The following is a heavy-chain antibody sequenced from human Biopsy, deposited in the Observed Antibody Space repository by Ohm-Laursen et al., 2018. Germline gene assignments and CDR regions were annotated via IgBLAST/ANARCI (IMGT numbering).Heavy chain of an antibody. CDR2: ISYDGSYK. D-gene: IGHD3-10*01. V-gene: IGHV3-30*18. CDR1: GFTLTDSG. CDR3: AKQEGVAYGDIDY. J-gene: IGHJ4*02. Sequence: SLRLSCSAFGFTLTDSGMHWVRQAPGKGLEWVALISYDGSYKNYGDSVKGRFTISRDNSKNTLYLQMNSLRPEDTAVYYCAKQEGVAYGDIDYWGQGTLVTVSS.